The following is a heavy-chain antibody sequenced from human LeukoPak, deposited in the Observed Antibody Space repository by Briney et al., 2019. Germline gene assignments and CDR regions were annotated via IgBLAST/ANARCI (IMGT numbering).Heavy chain of an antibody. J-gene: IGHJ5*02. CDR1: GGSISSYY. Sequence: SETLSLTCAVYGGSISSYYWSWIRQPAGKGLEWIGRIYTSGSTNYNPSLKSRVTMSVDTSKNQFSLKLSSVTAADTAVYYCARASSGPYEDNWFDPWGQGTLVTVSS. V-gene: IGHV4-59*10. CDR3: ARASSGPYEDNWFDP. CDR2: IYTSGST. D-gene: IGHD6-19*01.